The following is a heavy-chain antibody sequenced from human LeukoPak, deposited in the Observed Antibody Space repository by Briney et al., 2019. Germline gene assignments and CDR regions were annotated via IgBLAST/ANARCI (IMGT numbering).Heavy chain of an antibody. Sequence: GGSLRLSCSASGFTFNSYPVHWVRQAPGKGLEYVSGISRNGGSTYYADSVKGRFTISRGNSKNTLYLQMSSLRAEDTAVYYCVKESGFMVAPNSAFDIWGQGTMVTVSS. V-gene: IGHV3-64D*06. CDR1: GFTFNSYP. CDR2: ISRNGGST. CDR3: VKESGFMVAPNSAFDI. D-gene: IGHD4/OR15-4a*01. J-gene: IGHJ3*02.